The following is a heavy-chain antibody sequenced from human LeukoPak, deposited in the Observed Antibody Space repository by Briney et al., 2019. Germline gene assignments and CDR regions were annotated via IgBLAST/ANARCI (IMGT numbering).Heavy chain of an antibody. Sequence: ASVKASCKASGGTFSSYAISWVRQAPGQGLEWMGGIIPIFGTANYAQKFQGRVTITADESTSTAYMELSSLRSEDTAVYYCARLAYYYDSSGLYHGAFDIWGQGTMVTVSS. D-gene: IGHD3-22*01. CDR3: ARLAYYYDSSGLYHGAFDI. CDR1: GGTFSSYA. V-gene: IGHV1-69*13. J-gene: IGHJ3*02. CDR2: IIPIFGTA.